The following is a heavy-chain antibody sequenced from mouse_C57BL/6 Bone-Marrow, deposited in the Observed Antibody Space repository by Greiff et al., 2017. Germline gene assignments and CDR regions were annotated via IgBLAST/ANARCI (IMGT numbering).Heavy chain of an antibody. CDR2: IDPSDSYT. D-gene: IGHD1-1*01. CDR3: AVPITTVVDWYFDV. Sequence: VQLQQPGAELVRPGTSVKLSCKASGYTFTSYWMHWVKQRPGQGLEWIGVIDPSDSYTNYNQKFKGKATLTVDTSSSTAYMQLSSLTSEDSAVYYGAVPITTVVDWYFDVWGTGTTVTVSS. CDR1: GYTFTSYW. V-gene: IGHV1-59*01. J-gene: IGHJ1*03.